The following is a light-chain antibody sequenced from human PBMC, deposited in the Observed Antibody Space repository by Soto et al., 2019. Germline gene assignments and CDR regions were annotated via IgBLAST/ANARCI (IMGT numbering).Light chain of an antibody. V-gene: IGLV3-1*01. Sequence: SYELTQPHSVSVSPGQTASITCSGDKLGDKYACWYQQKPGQSPVLVIYQDSKRPSGIPERFSGSNSGNTATLTISGTQAMDEADYYCQAWDSSTVVFGTGTKLTVL. CDR3: QAWDSSTVV. CDR2: QDS. J-gene: IGLJ1*01. CDR1: KLGDKY.